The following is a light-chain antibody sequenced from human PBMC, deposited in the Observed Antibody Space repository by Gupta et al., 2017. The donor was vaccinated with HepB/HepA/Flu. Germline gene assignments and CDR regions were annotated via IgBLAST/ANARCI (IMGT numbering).Light chain of an antibody. CDR1: SSNIGNDN. V-gene: IGLV1-47*02. J-gene: IGLJ1*01. CDR2: NDN. CDR3: VGWDDSLSGYG. Sequence: QPVLTQPPSASGTPGQRVTISCSGSSSNIGNDNAYWYQQPPGTAPKRRSYNDNQRPSGVPDRFAGSKSGTKASLAISGLQSEDEADDYCVGWDDSLSGYGCGAGTKVTV.